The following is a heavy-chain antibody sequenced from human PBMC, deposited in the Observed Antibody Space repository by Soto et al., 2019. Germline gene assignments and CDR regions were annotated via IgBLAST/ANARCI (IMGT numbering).Heavy chain of an antibody. Sequence: QVQLQESGPGLVKPSQTLSLTCTVSGGSISSGGSYWSWIRQSPGKGLEWIGYIYYSGTTYYNPSLTSRVSISLATSKTQFSLTLSSVTAADTPISYCASGHCFTSSCSYLDLWGRGTLVTVSS. CDR2: IYYSGTT. D-gene: IGHD2-2*01. J-gene: IGHJ2*01. CDR1: GGSISSGGSY. V-gene: IGHV4-31*03. CDR3: ASGHCFTSSCSYLDL.